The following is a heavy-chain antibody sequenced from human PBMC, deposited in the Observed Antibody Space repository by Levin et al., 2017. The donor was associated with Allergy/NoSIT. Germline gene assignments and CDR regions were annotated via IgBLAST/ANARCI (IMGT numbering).Heavy chain of an antibody. V-gene: IGHV3-30-3*01. CDR3: ARADSRAYADH. CDR2: ISYDGSTT. J-gene: IGHJ5*02. D-gene: IGHD3-22*01. Sequence: GGSLRLSCAASGFTFSSYAMHWFRQAPGKGLEWVAVISYDGSTTYYADSVKGRFTISRDNSKNTLYLQMNSLRPEETAVIYCARADSRAYADHWGQGTLVTVSS. CDR1: GFTFSSYA.